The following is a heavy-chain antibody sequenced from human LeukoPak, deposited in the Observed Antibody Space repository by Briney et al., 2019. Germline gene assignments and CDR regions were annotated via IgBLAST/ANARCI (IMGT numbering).Heavy chain of an antibody. J-gene: IGHJ6*03. D-gene: IGHD5-18*01. CDR3: ASDRGEYSYGYPLYYYYYMDV. CDR2: IISIFGTA. CDR1: GYTFSSYA. V-gene: IGHV1-69*06. Sequence: SVKVSCKASGYTFSSYAISWVRQAPGQGLEWMGGIISIFGTANYAQKFQSRVTITADKSTSTAYMELSSLRSEDTAVYYCASDRGEYSYGYPLYYYYYMDVWGKGTTVTVSS.